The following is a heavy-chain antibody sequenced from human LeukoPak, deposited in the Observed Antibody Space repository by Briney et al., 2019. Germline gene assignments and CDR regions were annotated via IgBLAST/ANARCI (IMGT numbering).Heavy chain of an antibody. J-gene: IGHJ4*02. Sequence: ASVKVSCKASGGTFSSYAISWVRQAPGQGLEWMGWISAYNGNTRYAQKFQGRVTMTTDTSTSTAYLELRSLRSDDTAIYYCARDYSHYCSSTSCSFYFGYWGQGTLVTVSS. D-gene: IGHD2-2*01. CDR1: GGTFSSYA. V-gene: IGHV1-18*01. CDR2: ISAYNGNT. CDR3: ARDYSHYCSSTSCSFYFGY.